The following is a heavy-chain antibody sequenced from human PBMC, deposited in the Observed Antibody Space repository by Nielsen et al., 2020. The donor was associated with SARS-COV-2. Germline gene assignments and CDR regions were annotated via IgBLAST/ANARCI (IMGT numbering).Heavy chain of an antibody. V-gene: IGHV3-23*01. CDR1: GFTFSSYA. Sequence: GESLKISCAASGFTFSSYAMSWVRQAPGKGLEWVSIISGSGGSTYYADSVKGRFTISRDNSKNTLYLQMNSLRAEDTAVYYCAKRYSGYWFDPWGQGTLVTVSS. CDR3: AKRYSGYWFDP. J-gene: IGHJ5*02. CDR2: ISGSGGST. D-gene: IGHD5-12*01.